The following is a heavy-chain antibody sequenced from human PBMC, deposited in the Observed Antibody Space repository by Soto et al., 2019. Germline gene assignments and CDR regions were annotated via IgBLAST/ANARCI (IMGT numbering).Heavy chain of an antibody. V-gene: IGHV3-23*01. Sequence: EVQLLESGGGLVQPGGSLRLSCAASGFTFSSYAMGWVRQAPGKGLEWVSAISGSGGSTYYADSVKGRFTISRDNSKNTLYLQMNSLRAEDTAVYYCAKAGYCSGATCATRYYYMDVWGKGTTVTVSS. CDR3: AKAGYCSGATCATRYYYMDV. CDR1: GFTFSSYA. CDR2: ISGSGGST. D-gene: IGHD2-15*01. J-gene: IGHJ6*03.